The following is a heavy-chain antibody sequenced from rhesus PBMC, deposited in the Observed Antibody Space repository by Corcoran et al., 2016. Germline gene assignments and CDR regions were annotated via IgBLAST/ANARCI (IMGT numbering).Heavy chain of an antibody. CDR1: GFTFSDHY. Sequence: EVQLVESGGGLVQPGGSLRLSCAASGFTFSDHYMDWVRQAPGKGLEWFSSISGSSSTTYYPDSVKGRFTLSRDNAKKTLYLQMNSPRAEDTAVYYCAREDSNYDYFDYWGQGVLVTVSS. CDR2: ISGSSSTT. CDR3: AREDSNYDYFDY. V-gene: IGHV3-37*01. D-gene: IGHD4-23*01. J-gene: IGHJ4*01.